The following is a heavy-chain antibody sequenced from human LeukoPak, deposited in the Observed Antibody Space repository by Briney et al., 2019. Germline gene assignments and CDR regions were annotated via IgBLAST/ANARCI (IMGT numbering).Heavy chain of an antibody. J-gene: IGHJ4*02. V-gene: IGHV4-39*07. CDR1: GGSISSSSYY. CDR3: ASFYGSGFSFDY. D-gene: IGHD3-10*01. CDR2: LYYSGST. Sequence: SETLSLTCTVPGGSISSSSYYWGWIRQPPGKGLEWIGNLYYSGSTYYNPSLKSRVTISVDTSKNQFSLKLSSVTAADTAVYYCASFYGSGFSFDYWGQGTLVTVSS.